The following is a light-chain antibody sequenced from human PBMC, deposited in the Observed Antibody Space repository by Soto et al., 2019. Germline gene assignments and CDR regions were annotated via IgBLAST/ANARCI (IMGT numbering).Light chain of an antibody. CDR2: WAA. V-gene: IGKV4-1*01. Sequence: DIVMTPSPASLSVSLDAPATLQCKSSQPVLYSCKDSDSLARYHQKPGQPPKLLIYWAATRLSGVPDRFIGRGAGTDFSLSIISLQPEDVVVYYCQQHSTFPLAFGGGTKVDIK. CDR3: QQHSTFPLA. J-gene: IGKJ4*01. CDR1: QPVLYSCKDSDS.